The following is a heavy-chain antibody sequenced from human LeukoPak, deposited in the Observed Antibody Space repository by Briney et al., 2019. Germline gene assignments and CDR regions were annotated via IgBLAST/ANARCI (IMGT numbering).Heavy chain of an antibody. CDR1: GGTFSSYA. D-gene: IGHD6-13*01. CDR3: ARARSSSWYEDAFDI. J-gene: IGHJ3*02. CDR2: IIPIFGTA. V-gene: IGHV1-69*13. Sequence: ASVKVSCKASGGTFSSYAISWVRQAPGQGLEWMGGIIPIFGTANYAQKFQGRVTITADESTSTAYMELSSLRSEDTAVYYCARARSSSWYEDAFDIWGQGTMVTVSS.